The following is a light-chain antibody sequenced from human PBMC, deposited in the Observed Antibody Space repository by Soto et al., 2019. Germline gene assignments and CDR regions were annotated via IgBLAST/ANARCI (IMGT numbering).Light chain of an antibody. CDR3: SSYAGSNNLV. Sequence: QSALTQPPSASGSPGLSVTISCTGTSSDVGGYNYVSWYQQHPGKAPKLMIYEVSKRPSGVPDRCSGSKSGNTASLTVSGLQAEDEDDYYCSSYAGSNNLVFGGGTKLTVL. V-gene: IGLV2-8*01. CDR2: EVS. J-gene: IGLJ3*02. CDR1: SSDVGGYNY.